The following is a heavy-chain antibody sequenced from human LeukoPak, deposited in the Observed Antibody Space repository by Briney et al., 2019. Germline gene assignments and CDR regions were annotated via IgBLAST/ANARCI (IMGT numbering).Heavy chain of an antibody. CDR3: AKDKEKAVAGDFDY. Sequence: SGGSLGLSCAASGFTFSSYAMSWVRQAPGKGLEWVSGISWNSGSIGYADSVKGRFTISRDNAKNSLYLQMNSLRAEDTALYYCAKDKEKAVAGDFDYWGQGTLVTVSS. CDR2: ISWNSGSI. V-gene: IGHV3-9*01. J-gene: IGHJ4*02. D-gene: IGHD6-19*01. CDR1: GFTFSSYA.